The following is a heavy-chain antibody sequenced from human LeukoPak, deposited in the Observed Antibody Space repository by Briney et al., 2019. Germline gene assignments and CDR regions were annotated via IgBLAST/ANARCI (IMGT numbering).Heavy chain of an antibody. Sequence: GGSLRLSCAASGFNFNDAAMTWVRQAPGKGLEWVSLIASSGRNTYYTGSVRGRFTISRDNSKNTLYLQMNSLRAEDTAVYYCAKDLDYGGNAYYFDYWGQGTLVTVSS. D-gene: IGHD4-23*01. CDR3: AKDLDYGGNAYYFDY. CDR1: GFNFNDAA. V-gene: IGHV3-23*01. CDR2: IASSGRNT. J-gene: IGHJ4*02.